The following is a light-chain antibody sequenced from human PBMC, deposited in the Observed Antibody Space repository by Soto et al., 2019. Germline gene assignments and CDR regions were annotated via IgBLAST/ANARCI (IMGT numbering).Light chain of an antibody. J-gene: IGKJ5*01. CDR3: QQYKKWPPST. Sequence: ELVMTQSPATLSLSPGERATLSCRASQSISDSLAWYYHKPGQTPRLLIYDASTRATDIPARFSGSGSGTDFTLTISNLQSEDFAVYYCQQYKKWPPSTFGQGTRLEIK. V-gene: IGKV3D-15*01. CDR2: DAS. CDR1: QSISDS.